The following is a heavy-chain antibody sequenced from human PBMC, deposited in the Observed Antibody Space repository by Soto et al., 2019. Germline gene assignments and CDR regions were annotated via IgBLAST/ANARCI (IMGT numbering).Heavy chain of an antibody. CDR2: VHYSGST. Sequence: PSETLSLTCIVSGGSVSSITYYWSWIRQSPGKGLEWMGYVHYSGSTKYNPSLKSRVSMSLDTSKNTLYLQMNSLRTEDTSVYYCAREYSLAVVAPGYWGQGILVTVSS. J-gene: IGHJ4*02. CDR1: GGSVSSITYY. V-gene: IGHV4-61*01. CDR3: AREYSLAVVAPGY. D-gene: IGHD3-22*01.